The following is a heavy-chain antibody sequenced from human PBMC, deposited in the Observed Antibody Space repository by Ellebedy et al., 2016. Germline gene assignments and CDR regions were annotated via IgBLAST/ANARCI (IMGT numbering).Heavy chain of an antibody. CDR1: GFTFSSYG. CDR2: IWYDGSNK. J-gene: IGHJ4*02. V-gene: IGHV3-33*08. Sequence: GGSLRLSXAASGFTFSSYGMHWVRQAPGKGLEWVAVIWYDGSNKYYADSVKGRFTISRDNSKNTLYLQMNSLRAEDTAVYYCASARLGPAAMVKDYWGQGTLVTVSS. D-gene: IGHD2-2*01. CDR3: ASARLGPAAMVKDY.